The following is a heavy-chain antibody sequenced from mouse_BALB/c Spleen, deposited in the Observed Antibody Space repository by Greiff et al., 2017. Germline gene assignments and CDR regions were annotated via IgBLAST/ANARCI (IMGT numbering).Heavy chain of an antibody. CDR2: ISYDGSN. J-gene: IGHJ3*01. CDR3: ARRDYYGSSWFAY. D-gene: IGHD1-1*01. V-gene: IGHV3-6*02. Sequence: VQLKESGPGLVKPSQSLSLTCSVTGYSITSGYYWNWIRQFPGNKLEWMGYISYDGSNNYNPSLKNRISITRDTSKNQFFLKLNSVTTEDTATYYCARRDYYGSSWFAYWGQGTLVTVSA. CDR1: GYSITSGYY.